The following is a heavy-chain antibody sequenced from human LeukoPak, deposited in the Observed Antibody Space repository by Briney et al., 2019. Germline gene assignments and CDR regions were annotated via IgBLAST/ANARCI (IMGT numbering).Heavy chain of an antibody. CDR1: GGSISSYY. Sequence: SETLSLTCTVSGGSISSYYWSWIRQPPGKGLEWIGYIYDSGSTNYNPSLKSRVTISVDTSKNQFSLKLRSVTAADTAVYYCAREGGSYYPHYYFDYWGQGTLVTVSS. J-gene: IGHJ4*02. V-gene: IGHV4-59*01. CDR2: IYDSGST. CDR3: AREGGSYYPHYYFDY. D-gene: IGHD1-26*01.